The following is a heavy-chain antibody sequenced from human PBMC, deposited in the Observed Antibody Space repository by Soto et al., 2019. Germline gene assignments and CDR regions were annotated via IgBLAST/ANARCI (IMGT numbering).Heavy chain of an antibody. D-gene: IGHD2-15*01. V-gene: IGHV1-3*01. Sequence: ASVKVSCKASGYTFTSYAMHWVRQAPGQRLEWMGWINAGNGNTKYSQKFQGRVTITRDTSASTGYIELRSLRSDDTAVYYCARVQYCGGGTCYLDYWGQGTLVTVSS. CDR1: GYTFTSYA. CDR2: INAGNGNT. CDR3: ARVQYCGGGTCYLDY. J-gene: IGHJ4*02.